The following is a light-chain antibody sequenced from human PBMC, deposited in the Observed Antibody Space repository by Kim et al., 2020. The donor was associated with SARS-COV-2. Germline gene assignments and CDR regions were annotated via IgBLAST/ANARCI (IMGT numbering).Light chain of an antibody. Sequence: VEDRVTISCRASQSISTWLAWDQKKPGKAPKLLIYEAYSLERGVSSRFSGSGSGTEFTLTISGLQPDDTATYYCQQYNSYSRMFGQGTKVDIK. CDR1: QSISTW. J-gene: IGKJ1*01. CDR3: QQYNSYSRM. CDR2: EAY. V-gene: IGKV1-5*01.